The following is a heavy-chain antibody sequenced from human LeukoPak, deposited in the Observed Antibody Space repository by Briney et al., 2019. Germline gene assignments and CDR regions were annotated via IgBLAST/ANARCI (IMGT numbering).Heavy chain of an antibody. CDR2: INHSGGT. D-gene: IGHD2-2*03. CDR1: GGSFSGYY. CDR3: ARGRSGYCSSTSCPAAYYYGSGRPVYFDY. Sequence: SETLSLTCAVYGGSFSGYYWSWIRQPPGKGREWIGEINHSGGTNYNPSLKSRVTISVDTSKNQFSLKLSSVTAADTTVYYCARGRSGYCSSTSCPAAYYYGSGRPVYFDYWGQGTLVTVSS. V-gene: IGHV4-34*01. J-gene: IGHJ4*02.